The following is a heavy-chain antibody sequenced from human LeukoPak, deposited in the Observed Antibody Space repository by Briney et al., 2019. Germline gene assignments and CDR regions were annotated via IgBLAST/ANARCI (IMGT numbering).Heavy chain of an antibody. J-gene: IGHJ6*03. Sequence: ASVKVSCKASGYTFTSYDINWVRQATGQGLEWMGWMNPNSGNTDYAQKFQGRVTMTRNTSIRTAYMELSSLRSEDTAVYYCARGKRSKTRITIFGVARGKNYYYYYMDVWGKGTTVTVSS. CDR3: ARGKRSKTRITIFGVARGKNYYYYYMDV. V-gene: IGHV1-8*01. CDR1: GYTFTSYD. D-gene: IGHD3-3*01. CDR2: MNPNSGNT.